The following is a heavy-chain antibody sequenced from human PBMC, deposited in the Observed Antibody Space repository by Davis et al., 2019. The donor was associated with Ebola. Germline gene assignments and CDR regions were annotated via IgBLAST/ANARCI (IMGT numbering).Heavy chain of an antibody. Sequence: AASVKVSCKASGGTFSSYAISWVRQAPGQGLEWMGWINTNTGNPTYGQGFTGRFVFSLDTSVSTAYLQISSLKAEDTAVYYCAREWIVVVVAANHYYYYGMDVWGKGTTVTVSS. CDR2: INTNTGNP. CDR1: GGTFSSYA. V-gene: IGHV7-4-1*02. D-gene: IGHD2-15*01. J-gene: IGHJ6*04. CDR3: AREWIVVVVAANHYYYYGMDV.